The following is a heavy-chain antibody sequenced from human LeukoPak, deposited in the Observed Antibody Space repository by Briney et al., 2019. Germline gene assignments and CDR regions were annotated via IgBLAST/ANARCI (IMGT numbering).Heavy chain of an antibody. CDR1: GGTFSSYA. D-gene: IGHD6-13*01. Sequence: ASVKVSCKASGGTFSSYAISWVRQAPGQGLEWMGGIIPIFGTANYAQKFQGRVTITADESTSTAYMELSSLRSEDTAVYYCASEAAALRFDPWGQGTLVTVSS. J-gene: IGHJ5*02. V-gene: IGHV1-69*13. CDR2: IIPIFGTA. CDR3: ASEAAALRFDP.